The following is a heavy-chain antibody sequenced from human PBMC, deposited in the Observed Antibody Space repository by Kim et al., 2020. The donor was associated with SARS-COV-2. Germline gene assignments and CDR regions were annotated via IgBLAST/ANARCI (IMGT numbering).Heavy chain of an antibody. CDR2: ISSSSTI. CDR1: GFTFSSYS. D-gene: IGHD3-16*01. V-gene: IGHV3-48*01. J-gene: IGHJ4*02. CDR3: AILGGSDY. Sequence: GGSLRLSCAASGFTFSSYSMNWVRQAPGKGLEWVSYISSSSTIYYADSVKGRFTISRDNAKNSLYLQMNSLRAEDTAVYDCAILGGSDYWGQGTLVTVSS.